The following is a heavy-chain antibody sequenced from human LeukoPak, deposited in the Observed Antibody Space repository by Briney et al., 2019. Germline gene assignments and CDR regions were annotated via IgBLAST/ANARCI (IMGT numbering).Heavy chain of an antibody. D-gene: IGHD2-2*01. J-gene: IGHJ6*03. CDR1: GGSISSYY. V-gene: IGHV4-4*09. CDR3: ARHLIVPAAQAYYMDV. Sequence: SETLSLTCTVSGGSISSYYWSWIRQPPGKGLELIGYIYTSGSTNYNPSPKSRVTKSVETSNNQFSLKLSSVPAADTAVYYCARHLIVPAAQAYYMDVWGKGTTVTVSS. CDR2: IYTSGST.